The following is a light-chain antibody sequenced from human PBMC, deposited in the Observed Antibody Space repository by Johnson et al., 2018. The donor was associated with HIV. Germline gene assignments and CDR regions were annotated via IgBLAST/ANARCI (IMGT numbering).Light chain of an antibody. V-gene: IGLV1-51*01. CDR3: GTWDASLSVNV. Sequence: QSVLTQPPSVSAAPGQKVTISCSGSSSNIGNNYVSWYQQLPGTAPKLLIYDNNKRPSGIPDRFSGSKSGTSATLCITGLQTGDEADYYCGTWDASLSVNVFGPGTKVTVL. CDR2: DNN. CDR1: SSNIGNNY. J-gene: IGLJ1*01.